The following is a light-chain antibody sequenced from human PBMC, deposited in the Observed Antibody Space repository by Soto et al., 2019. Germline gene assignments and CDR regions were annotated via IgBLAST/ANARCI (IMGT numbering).Light chain of an antibody. Sequence: DILMTQSPSTLSASVGDSVTITCRASQTISSWLAWYQQKPGKAPKLLIYKASTLKSGVPSRFSGSGSGTDFTLTISSLQPDDFATYYCQHYNSYSEAFGQGTKVDIK. CDR2: KAS. J-gene: IGKJ1*01. CDR3: QHYNSYSEA. CDR1: QTISSW. V-gene: IGKV1-5*03.